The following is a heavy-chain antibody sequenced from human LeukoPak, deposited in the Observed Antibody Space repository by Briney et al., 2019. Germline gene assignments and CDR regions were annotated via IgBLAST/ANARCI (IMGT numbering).Heavy chain of an antibody. CDR3: ARHGPGGGFGDAFDI. Sequence: KPSETLSLTCTVSGGSISGYYWSWIRQPPGKGLEWIGYIYYSGSTNYNPSLKSRVTISVDTSKNQFSLKLSSVTAADTAVYYCARHGPGGGFGDAFDIWGQGTVVTVSS. D-gene: IGHD3-16*01. J-gene: IGHJ3*02. CDR2: IYYSGST. CDR1: GGSISGYY. V-gene: IGHV4-59*08.